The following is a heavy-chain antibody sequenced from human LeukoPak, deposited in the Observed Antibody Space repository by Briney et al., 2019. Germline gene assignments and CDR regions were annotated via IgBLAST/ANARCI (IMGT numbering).Heavy chain of an antibody. D-gene: IGHD6-6*01. CDR2: IKQDGSEK. CDR1: GFTFSSYW. CDR3: ARGQYSPAAWGYFHMDV. Sequence: GGSLRLSCAASGFTFSSYWMSWVRQAPGKGLEWVANIKQDGSEKYHVDSVKGRFTISRDNAKNSLYLQMNSLRAEDTAVYYCARGQYSPAAWGYFHMDVWGKGTTVTVSS. V-gene: IGHV3-7*01. J-gene: IGHJ6*03.